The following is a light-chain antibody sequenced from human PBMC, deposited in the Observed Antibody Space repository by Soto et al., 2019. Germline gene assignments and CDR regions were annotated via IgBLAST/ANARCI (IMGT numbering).Light chain of an antibody. CDR2: DAS. CDR1: QTINND. Sequence: EIVMTQSPVTLSVSPGERVTLSCKANQTINNDLAWYQQKSGQAPRLLIYDASTRATDVPARFSGSGSGTEFTLTISSLQSEDFAVYSCQQYRDWPLTFGGGTKVEIK. J-gene: IGKJ4*01. CDR3: QQYRDWPLT. V-gene: IGKV3-15*01.